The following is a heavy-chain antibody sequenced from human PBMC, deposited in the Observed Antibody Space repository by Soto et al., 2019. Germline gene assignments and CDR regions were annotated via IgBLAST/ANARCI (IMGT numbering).Heavy chain of an antibody. Sequence: ASVKVSCKASGYTFTSYAMHWVRQAPGQRLEWMGWINAGNGNTKYSQKFQGRVTMTRDTSASTAYMELSSLRSEDTAVYYCARDGEKTYSSSWYLPCYYMDVWGKGTTVTVSS. J-gene: IGHJ6*03. CDR1: GYTFTSYA. CDR2: INAGNGNT. CDR3: ARDGEKTYSSSWYLPCYYMDV. D-gene: IGHD6-13*01. V-gene: IGHV1-3*01.